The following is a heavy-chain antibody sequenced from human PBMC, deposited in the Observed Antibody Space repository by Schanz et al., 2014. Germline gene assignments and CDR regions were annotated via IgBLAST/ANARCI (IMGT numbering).Heavy chain of an antibody. V-gene: IGHV3-23*04. D-gene: IGHD6-13*01. CDR3: ARGYSNIWSPMAY. J-gene: IGHJ4*02. CDR1: GFTVDSNY. CDR2: ISASGDST. Sequence: DVQVVESGGDLVQPGGSLRLSCAASGFTVDSNYMSWVRQAPGRGLEWVSFISASGDSTSYADSVKGRFTISRDNSKNTLYLQMNSLRDEDTAMYYCARGYSNIWSPMAYWGQGTLVAVSS.